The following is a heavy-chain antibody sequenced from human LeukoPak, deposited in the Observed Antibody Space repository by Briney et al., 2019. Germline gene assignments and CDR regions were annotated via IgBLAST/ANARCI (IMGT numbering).Heavy chain of an antibody. J-gene: IGHJ4*02. V-gene: IGHV6-1*01. Sequence: SQTLSHSCVISGDSISSNSASWNWIRQSPSRGLEWLGRTYYRSKWYNDYAVSVKSRITIKPDTSKNQFLLQLNSVTPEDTAVYYWSRETSHFDYWGQESLVTVSS. CDR2: TYYRSKWYN. CDR1: GDSISSNSAS. CDR3: SRETSHFDY.